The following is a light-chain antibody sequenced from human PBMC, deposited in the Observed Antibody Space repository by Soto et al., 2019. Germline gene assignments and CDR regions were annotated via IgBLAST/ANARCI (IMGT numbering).Light chain of an antibody. J-gene: IGKJ2*01. Sequence: DIQMTQSPSTLSASVGDRVTITCRASQSISSWLAWYQQKPGKAPKLLIYDASSWESGVPSRFSGSGSGTEFTRTISSLQPDDFATYYCQQYNSYTYTFGQWTKLEIK. CDR2: DAS. CDR1: QSISSW. CDR3: QQYNSYTYT. V-gene: IGKV1-5*01.